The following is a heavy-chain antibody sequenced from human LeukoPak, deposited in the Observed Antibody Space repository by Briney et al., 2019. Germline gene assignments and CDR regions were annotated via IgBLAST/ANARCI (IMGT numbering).Heavy chain of an antibody. CDR3: VYGGNSGDWLY. CDR1: GDSINNGKW. V-gene: IGHV4-4*02. CDR2: IFHSGST. Sequence: SSETLSLTCAVSGDSINNGKWWSWVRQPPGKGLEWIGEIFHSGSTNYNPSLKSRLTMSVDKSNNQFSLRLTSVTAADTAVYYCVYGGNSGDWLYWGQGTLVTVSS. D-gene: IGHD4-23*01. J-gene: IGHJ4*02.